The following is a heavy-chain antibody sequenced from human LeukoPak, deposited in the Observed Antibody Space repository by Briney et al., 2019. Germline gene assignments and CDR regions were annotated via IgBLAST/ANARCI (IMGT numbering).Heavy chain of an antibody. Sequence: PSETLSLTCIVSGGSISSSSYYWGWIRQPPGKGLEWIGNIYYSGSTYYNPSLKSRVTISVDTSKNHFSLKLSSVTAADTAVFYCARYHAYNSGWYDFWGQGTLVTVSS. CDR1: GGSISSSSYY. CDR2: IYYSGST. D-gene: IGHD1-1*01. J-gene: IGHJ5*01. V-gene: IGHV4-39*02. CDR3: ARYHAYNSGWYDF.